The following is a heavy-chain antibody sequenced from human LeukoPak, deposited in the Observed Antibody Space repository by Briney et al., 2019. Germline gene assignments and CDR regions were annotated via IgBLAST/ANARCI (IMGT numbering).Heavy chain of an antibody. D-gene: IGHD2-21*01. Sequence: PSETLSLTCAVYGGSFNGNYWTLIRQTPGRGLEWIGESSPTGDITGYNPSLKGRATISVDSSKKQFSLKLTAVTAADTGVYYCARVPDFIARPCDSWGPGTLVTVSS. V-gene: IGHV4-34*01. J-gene: IGHJ4*02. CDR2: SSPTGDIT. CDR3: ARVPDFIARPCDS. CDR1: GGSFNGNY.